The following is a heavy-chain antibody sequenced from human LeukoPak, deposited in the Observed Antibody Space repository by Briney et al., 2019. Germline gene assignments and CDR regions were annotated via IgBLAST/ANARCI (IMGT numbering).Heavy chain of an antibody. Sequence: GGSLRLSCAASGFTFSSYSMNWARQAPGKGLEWVASINHNGNVNYYVDSVKGRFTISSENAKNSLYLQMSNLRAEDTAVYFCARGGGLEVWGQGATVTVSS. J-gene: IGHJ6*02. D-gene: IGHD3-16*01. V-gene: IGHV3-7*03. CDR2: INHNGNVN. CDR3: ARGGGLEV. CDR1: GFTFSSYS.